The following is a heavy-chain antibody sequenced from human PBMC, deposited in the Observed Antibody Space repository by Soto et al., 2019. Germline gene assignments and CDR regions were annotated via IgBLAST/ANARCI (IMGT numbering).Heavy chain of an antibody. Sequence: QVQLQQWGAGPLRPLETLSLTCGVSGGSFSGYYWAWIRQSPGKGLEWIGEINDRGSINYNPSLKIRVSSSVDTSKNHYSLNLRSVTAADTAVYYCARESHDILTGPPWVWYFDLWGRGTLVTVSS. CDR3: ARESHDILTGPPWVWYFDL. J-gene: IGHJ2*01. D-gene: IGHD3-9*01. CDR1: GGSFSGYY. CDR2: INDRGSI. V-gene: IGHV4-34*01.